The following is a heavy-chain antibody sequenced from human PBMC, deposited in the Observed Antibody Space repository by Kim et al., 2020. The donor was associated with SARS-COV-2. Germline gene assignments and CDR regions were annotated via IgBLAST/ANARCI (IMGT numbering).Heavy chain of an antibody. D-gene: IGHD4-4*01. CDR3: ARGPTYSPFDY. Sequence: GGSLRLSCTASGFTFSSYEMNWVRQAPGKGLEWVSYIIGSGTTIYYADSVRGRFTISRDNDKNSLFLQMNSLRAEDTAVYYFARGPTYSPFDYWGQGT. J-gene: IGHJ4*02. CDR2: IIGSGTTI. CDR1: GFTFSSYE. V-gene: IGHV3-48*03.